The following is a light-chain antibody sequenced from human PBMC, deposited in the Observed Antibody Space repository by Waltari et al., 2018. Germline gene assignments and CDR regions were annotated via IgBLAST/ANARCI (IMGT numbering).Light chain of an antibody. J-gene: IGKJ1*01. CDR3: QQRGSWPRT. Sequence: EIVMTQSPATLSVSPGERATLACRASQSVSSNLAWYQQKPGQAPRLLIYGASTRATGIPARFSGSGSGTEFTLTISSLQSEDFAVYFCQQRGSWPRTFGQGTMVEI. CDR1: QSVSSN. V-gene: IGKV3-15*01. CDR2: GAS.